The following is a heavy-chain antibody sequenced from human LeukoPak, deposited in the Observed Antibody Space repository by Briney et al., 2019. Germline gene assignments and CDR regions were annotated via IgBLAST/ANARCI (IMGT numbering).Heavy chain of an antibody. Sequence: SVKVSCKASGGTFSSYAISWVRQAPRRGLEWMGRIIPILGIANYAQKFQGRVTITADKSTSTAYMELSSLRSEDTAVYYCARDDNDFWSGYYTGIAAGYGMDVWGQGTTVTVSS. V-gene: IGHV1-69*04. CDR2: IIPILGIA. J-gene: IGHJ6*02. D-gene: IGHD3-3*01. CDR3: ARDDNDFWSGYYTGIAAGYGMDV. CDR1: GGTFSSYA.